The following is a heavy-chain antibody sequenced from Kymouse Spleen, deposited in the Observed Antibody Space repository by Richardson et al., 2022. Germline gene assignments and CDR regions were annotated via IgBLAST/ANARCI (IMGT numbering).Heavy chain of an antibody. Sequence: QVQLQQWGAGLLKPSETLSLTCAVYGGSFSGYYWSWIRQPPGKGLEWIGEINHSGSTNYNPSLKSRVTISVDTSKNQFSLKLSSVTAADTAVYYCARDIQTGTTRAFDIWGQGTMVTVSS. V-gene: IGHV4-34*01. J-gene: IGHJ3*02. CDR2: INHSGST. D-gene: IGHD1-7*01. CDR3: ARDIQTGTTRAFDI. CDR1: GGSFSGYY.